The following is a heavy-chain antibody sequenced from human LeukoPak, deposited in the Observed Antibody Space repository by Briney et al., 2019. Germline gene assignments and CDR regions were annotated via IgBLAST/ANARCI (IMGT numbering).Heavy chain of an antibody. J-gene: IGHJ4*02. CDR1: GYTLTEIS. CDR3: ARGPIGAPDYYFDY. D-gene: IGHD3-10*01. Sequence: GASVKVSCKVSGYTLTEISMYWVRQAPEKGLEWMGRFDPENGETLYAQKFQGRVTMTEDTSTDTAYMELSSLRSEDTAVYFCARGPIGAPDYYFDYWGQGTLVTVSS. V-gene: IGHV1-24*01. CDR2: FDPENGET.